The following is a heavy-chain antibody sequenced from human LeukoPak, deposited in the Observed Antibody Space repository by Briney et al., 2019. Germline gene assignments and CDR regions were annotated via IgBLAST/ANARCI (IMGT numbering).Heavy chain of an antibody. V-gene: IGHV3-7*03. D-gene: IGHD2-2*01. CDR1: GFTFSSYW. CDR2: INKDGGEK. CDR3: AKDRSTSWYFDY. Sequence: GGSLRLSCAASGFTFSSYWMSWVRQAPGKGLEWVANINKDGGEKYYVDSVKGRFTISRDNAKNSLYLQMNSLRAEDTAIYYCAKDRSTSWYFDYWGQGTLVTVSS. J-gene: IGHJ4*02.